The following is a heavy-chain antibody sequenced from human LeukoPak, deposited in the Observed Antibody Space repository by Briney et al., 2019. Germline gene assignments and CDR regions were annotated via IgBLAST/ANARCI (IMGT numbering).Heavy chain of an antibody. Sequence: PETLSLTCTVSGGSISSYYWSWIRQPPGKGLEWIGYIYYSGSTNYNPSLKSRVTISVDTSKNQFSLKLSSVTAADTAVYYCASGGPYYDILTGYYNWFDPWGQGTLVTVSS. D-gene: IGHD3-9*01. CDR1: GGSISSYY. CDR3: ASGGPYYDILTGYYNWFDP. CDR2: IYYSGST. V-gene: IGHV4-59*12. J-gene: IGHJ5*02.